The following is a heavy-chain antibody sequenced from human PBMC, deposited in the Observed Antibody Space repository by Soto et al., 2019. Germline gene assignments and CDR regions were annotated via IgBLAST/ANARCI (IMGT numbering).Heavy chain of an antibody. Sequence: QVQLVQSGAEVKKPGSSVKVSCKASGGTFSSYTISWVRQAPGQGLEWMGRIIPILGIANYAQKFQGRVTITADKSTSPAYMELSSLRSEDTAVYYCARDSAVTTGPLGYWGQGTLVTVSS. CDR1: GGTFSSYT. D-gene: IGHD4-17*01. CDR3: ARDSAVTTGPLGY. CDR2: IIPILGIA. V-gene: IGHV1-69*08. J-gene: IGHJ4*02.